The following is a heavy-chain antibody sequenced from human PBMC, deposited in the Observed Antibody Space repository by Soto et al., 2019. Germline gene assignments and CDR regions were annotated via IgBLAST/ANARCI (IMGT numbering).Heavy chain of an antibody. D-gene: IGHD6-6*01. CDR3: ASMQYSSSPPL. Sequence: GALILSCAASGFTFSDSWMHWLLQGPGKGLEWVSRISPDGSSTFYADSVKGRFTISRDNAKNTLYVQMNSLRAEDTAVYYCASMQYSSSPPLWGQGTLVTVSS. CDR2: ISPDGSST. CDR1: GFTFSDSW. V-gene: IGHV3-74*01. J-gene: IGHJ4*02.